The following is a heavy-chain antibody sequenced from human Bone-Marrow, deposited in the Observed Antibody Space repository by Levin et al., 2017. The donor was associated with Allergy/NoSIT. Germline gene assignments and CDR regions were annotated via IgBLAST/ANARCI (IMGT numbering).Heavy chain of an antibody. J-gene: IGHJ6*03. CDR3: ARGYCSSATCGRGVEYYMDV. V-gene: IGHV4-59*01. CDR1: GGSISNYY. CDR2: IYNSGST. D-gene: IGHD2-2*01. Sequence: SETLSLTCTVSGGSISNYYWSWVRQPPGKGLEWIGYIYNSGSTNYNPSLKSRVAISVDTSKIQFSLRLTSVTAADTAICYCARGYCSSATCGRGVEYYMDVWGKGTTVTVS.